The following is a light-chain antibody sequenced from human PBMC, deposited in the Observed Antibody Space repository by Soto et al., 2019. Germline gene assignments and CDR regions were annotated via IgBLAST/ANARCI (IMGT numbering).Light chain of an antibody. Sequence: DIVMTQSPLSLPVTPGEPASISCRSSQSLLHSNGYNYLDWYLQKPGQSPQLLIYLGSNRSSGVPDRLSGSGSGTDFTLKISRVEAEDVGVYYCMQALQTPPPFGQGTKVEIK. CDR3: MQALQTPPP. CDR1: QSLLHSNGYNY. CDR2: LGS. J-gene: IGKJ1*01. V-gene: IGKV2-28*01.